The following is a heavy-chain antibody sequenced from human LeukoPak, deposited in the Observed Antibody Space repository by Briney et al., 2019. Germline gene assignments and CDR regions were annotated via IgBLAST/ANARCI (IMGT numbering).Heavy chain of an antibody. CDR1: VLTYDDYG. D-gene: IGHD6-19*01. CDR2: HTWKCGST. CDR3: ARGQWLLYYFDY. J-gene: IGHJ4*02. Sequence: PGGSVRLSRAASVLTYDDYGMRWAPQAPRKGLEEVSGHTWKCGSTGYTDTVKGRFTMSRDNAKNALYLQMNSLRAEDTAVYYCARGQWLLYYFDYWGQGTLVTVSS. V-gene: IGHV3-20*04.